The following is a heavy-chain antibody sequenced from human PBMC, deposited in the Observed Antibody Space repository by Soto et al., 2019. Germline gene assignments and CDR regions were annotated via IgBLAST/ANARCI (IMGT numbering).Heavy chain of an antibody. V-gene: IGHV3-30*18. CDR1: GFSFSSYG. CDR2: ISYDGSNK. CDR3: AKALIAAAGTGSYFDY. Sequence: GGSLRLSGAASGFSFSSYGMYWVRQAPGKGLEWVAVISYDGSNKYYADSVKGRFTISRDNSKNTLYLQMNSLRAEDTAVYYCAKALIAAAGTGSYFDYWGQGTLGTVSS. D-gene: IGHD6-13*01. J-gene: IGHJ4*02.